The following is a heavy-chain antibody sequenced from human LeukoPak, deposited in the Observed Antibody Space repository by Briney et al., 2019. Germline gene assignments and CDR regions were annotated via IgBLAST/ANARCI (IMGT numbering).Heavy chain of an antibody. Sequence: PSETLSLTCAVYGGSFSGYYWSWIRQPPGKGREGIGEINHSGSTNYNPCLKSRVTISVDTSKNQFSLKLSSVTAADTAVYYCARGSSTSCYRPSGCGLTWFDPWGQGTLVTVSS. J-gene: IGHJ5*02. CDR3: ARGSSTSCYRPSGCGLTWFDP. D-gene: IGHD2-2*01. CDR1: GGSFSGYY. V-gene: IGHV4-34*01. CDR2: INHSGST.